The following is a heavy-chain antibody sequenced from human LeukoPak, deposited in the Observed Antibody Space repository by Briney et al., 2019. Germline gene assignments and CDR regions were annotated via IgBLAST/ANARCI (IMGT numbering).Heavy chain of an antibody. Sequence: GESLKISCKASGYTFTHQWIGWVRQKSGSGPEWMGIIYPRDSDTRYSPSFQGHVTISADTSINTAYLEWSRLEASDTAIYYCARHSDVIGAIWGQGTLVTVSS. V-gene: IGHV5-51*01. CDR1: GYTFTHQW. CDR2: IYPRDSDT. D-gene: IGHD3-10*01. J-gene: IGHJ4*02. CDR3: ARHSDVIGAI.